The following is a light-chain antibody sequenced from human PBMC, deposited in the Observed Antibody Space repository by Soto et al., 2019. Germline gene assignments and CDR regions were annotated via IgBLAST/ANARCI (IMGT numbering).Light chain of an antibody. J-gene: IGLJ1*01. CDR1: SSNIRAGYD. V-gene: IGLV1-40*01. CDR2: GNS. Sequence: QSALTQPPSVSGAPGQRVTISCTGSSSNIRAGYDVHWYQQLPGTAPKLLIYGNSNRPSGVPDRFSGPKSGTSASLAITGLQAEDEADYYCQSYDSSLRYVFGTGTKVTVL. CDR3: QSYDSSLRYV.